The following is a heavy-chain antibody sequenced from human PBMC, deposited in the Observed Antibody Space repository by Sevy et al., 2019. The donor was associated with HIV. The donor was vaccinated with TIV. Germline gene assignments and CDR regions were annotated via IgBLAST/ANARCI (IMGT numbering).Heavy chain of an antibody. Sequence: ASLKVSCKASGYTFTSYGISWVRQAPGQGLEWMGWISAYNGNTNYAQKLQGRVTMTTDTSTSTAYMELRSLRSDDTAVYYCARDVGIAVAGTVDYWGQGTLVTVSS. CDR1: GYTFTSYG. CDR3: ARDVGIAVAGTVDY. CDR2: ISAYNGNT. D-gene: IGHD6-19*01. V-gene: IGHV1-18*01. J-gene: IGHJ4*02.